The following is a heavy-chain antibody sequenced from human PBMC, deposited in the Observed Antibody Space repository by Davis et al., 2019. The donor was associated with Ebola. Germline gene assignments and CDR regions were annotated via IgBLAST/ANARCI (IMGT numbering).Heavy chain of an antibody. D-gene: IGHD3-10*01. CDR1: GGTFSSYA. V-gene: IGHV1-69*04. CDR3: ARAKEFGYYGMDV. J-gene: IGHJ6*02. CDR2: IIPILGIA. Sequence: AASVKVSCKASGGTFSSYAISWVRQAPGQGLEWMGRIIPILGIANYAQKFQGRVTITADKSTSTAYMELSSLRSEDTAVYYCARAKEFGYYGMDVWGQGTTVTVSS.